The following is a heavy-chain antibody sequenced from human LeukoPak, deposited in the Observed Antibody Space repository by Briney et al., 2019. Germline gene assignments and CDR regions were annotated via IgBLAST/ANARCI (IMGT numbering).Heavy chain of an antibody. CDR3: ARVDCSSTTCYFGFDY. V-gene: IGHV4-4*07. D-gene: IGHD2-2*01. Sequence: PSETLSLTCTVSGGSISSYYWSWIRQPAGKGLEWIGRIYTSGSTNYNPSLKSRVTMSVDTSKNQFSLKLSSVTAADTAVYYCARVDCSSTTCYFGFDYWGQGTLVTVSS. CDR1: GGSISSYY. CDR2: IYTSGST. J-gene: IGHJ4*02.